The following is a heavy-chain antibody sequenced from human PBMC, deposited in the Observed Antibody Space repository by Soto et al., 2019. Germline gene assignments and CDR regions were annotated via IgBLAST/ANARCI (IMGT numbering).Heavy chain of an antibody. J-gene: IGHJ6*02. CDR3: VQSRCGGDCLQIYSSHSYYGVDV. CDR1: GLSLRTTGVG. CDR2: LYWDDDK. D-gene: IGHD2-21*02. Sequence: QITLKESGPTLVKPTQTLTLTCTFSGLSLRTTGVGVGWVRQPPGKALEWLALLYWDDDKRYSPSLKSRLTTTKDTSEKQVVLTKTNMDTVDTATYYCVQSRCGGDCLQIYSSHSYYGVDVWGQGTTVTVSS. V-gene: IGHV2-5*02.